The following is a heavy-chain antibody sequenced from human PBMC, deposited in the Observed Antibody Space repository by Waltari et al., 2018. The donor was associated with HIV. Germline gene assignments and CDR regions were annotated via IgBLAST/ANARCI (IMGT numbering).Heavy chain of an antibody. D-gene: IGHD3-10*01. Sequence: EVQLVESGGGLVQPGGSLRLSCAASGFTFSSYWMSWVRQAPGKVLEWVDNKKQDGSEKYYVDSVNGRFTISRDNAENALYLQMESLRAEDTAVYYCARVGFYGSGSKVNWGQGTLVTVSS. V-gene: IGHV3-7*04. CDR1: GFTFSSYW. CDR3: ARVGFYGSGSKVN. J-gene: IGHJ4*02. CDR2: KKQDGSEK.